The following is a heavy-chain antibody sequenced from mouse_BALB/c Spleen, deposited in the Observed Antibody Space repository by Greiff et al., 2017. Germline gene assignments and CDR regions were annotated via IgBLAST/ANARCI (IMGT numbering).Heavy chain of an antibody. D-gene: IGHD1-1*01. CDR3: ARSYYGSSYWYFDV. J-gene: IGHJ1*01. V-gene: IGHV1-39*01. CDR2: IDPYYGGT. CDR1: GYSFTGYN. Sequence: EVQGVESGPELEKPGASVKISCKASGYSFTGYNMNWVKQSNGKSLEWIGNIDPYYGGTSYNQKFKGKATLTVDKSSSTAYMQLKSLTSEDSAVYYCARSYYGSSYWYFDVWGAGTTVTVSS.